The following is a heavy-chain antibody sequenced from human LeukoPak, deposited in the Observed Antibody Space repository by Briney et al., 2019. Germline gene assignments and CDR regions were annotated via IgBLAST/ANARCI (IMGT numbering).Heavy chain of an antibody. CDR2: IYYSGST. J-gene: IGHJ6*02. CDR3: ASRLLWFGVPMGVDV. V-gene: IGHV4-39*07. Sequence: KPSETLSLTCTVSGGSISSSSYYWGWIRQPPGKGLEWIGSIYYSGSTYYNPSLKSRVTISVDTSKNQFSLKLSSVTAADTAVYYCASRLLWFGVPMGVDVWGQGTTVTVSS. D-gene: IGHD3-10*01. CDR1: GGSISSSSYY.